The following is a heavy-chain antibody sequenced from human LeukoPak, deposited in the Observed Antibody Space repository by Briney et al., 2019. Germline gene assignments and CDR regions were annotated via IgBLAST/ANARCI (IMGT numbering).Heavy chain of an antibody. CDR2: INWNSNNI. J-gene: IGHJ4*02. V-gene: IGHV3-9*01. D-gene: IGHD6-13*01. Sequence: PGRSLRLSCAVSGFTFDDYSMHWVRQAPGKGLEWVSGINWNSNNIGYADSVKGRFTISRDNAKNSLYLQMNSLRVEDTALYYCAKDDGKWGTSSWLRRSLGGASIDYWGQGTLVIVSS. CDR3: AKDDGKWGTSSWLRRSLGGASIDY. CDR1: GFTFDDYS.